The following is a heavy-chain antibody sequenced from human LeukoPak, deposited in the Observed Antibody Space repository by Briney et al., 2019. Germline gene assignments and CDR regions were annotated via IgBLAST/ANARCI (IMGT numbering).Heavy chain of an antibody. CDR1: GGTFSSYA. CDR2: IIPIFGTA. D-gene: IGHD3-9*01. Sequence: SVKVSCKASGGTFSSYAISWARQAPGQGLEWMGGIIPIFGTANYAQKFQGRVTITADKSTSTAYMELSSLRSEDTAVYYCARLSDILTGYYGYWGQGTLVTVSS. CDR3: ARLSDILTGYYGY. V-gene: IGHV1-69*06. J-gene: IGHJ4*02.